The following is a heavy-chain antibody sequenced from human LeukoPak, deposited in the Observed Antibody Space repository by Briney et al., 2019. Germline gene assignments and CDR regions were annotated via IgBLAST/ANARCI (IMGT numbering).Heavy chain of an antibody. D-gene: IGHD5-24*01. CDR1: GFTFSSYS. CDR2: ICSTSSYI. V-gene: IGHV3-21*01. CDR3: AREMEIRRDGYNCNGFDP. J-gene: IGHJ5*02. Sequence: AGGTLRLSCAPSGFTFSSYSMDWVRQAPGKGLEWVSCICSTSSYIYYADSVNGRFTISRDNAKNSLYLQKNSLRAEDTAVYYCAREMEIRRDGYNCNGFDPWGQGTLVTVSS.